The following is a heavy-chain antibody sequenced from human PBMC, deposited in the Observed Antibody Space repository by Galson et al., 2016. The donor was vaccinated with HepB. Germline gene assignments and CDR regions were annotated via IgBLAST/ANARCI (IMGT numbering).Heavy chain of an antibody. Sequence: SLRLSCAASGFTFKKYGFNWVRLTPGKGLEWLAGIESYSKIIRYTESVRGRFTVPRENAKTSVYMQLSGLRVEDTAIYYCARDVPNYNYDFWGQGTLVTGSS. CDR1: GFTFKKYG. J-gene: IGHJ4*02. D-gene: IGHD5-24*01. CDR3: ARDVPNYNYDF. CDR2: IESYSKII. V-gene: IGHV3-48*04.